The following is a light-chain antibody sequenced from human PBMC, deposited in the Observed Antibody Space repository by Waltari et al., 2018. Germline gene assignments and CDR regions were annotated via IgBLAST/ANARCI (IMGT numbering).Light chain of an antibody. CDR1: SSNIGQNY. Sequence: QSVLTQPPSVSAAPGQRVTIPCSGGSSNIGQNYVSWYRQFPGAAPKLLIEEDTERPAGVPGRFSGSKSGTSATLDITGLQPGDEAEYYCGTWDSSLSGAVFGGGTLLTVL. CDR2: EDT. J-gene: IGLJ7*01. CDR3: GTWDSSLSGAV. V-gene: IGLV1-51*02.